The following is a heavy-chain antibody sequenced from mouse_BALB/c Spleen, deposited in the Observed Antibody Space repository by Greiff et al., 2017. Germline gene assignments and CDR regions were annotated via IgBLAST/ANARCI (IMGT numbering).Heavy chain of an antibody. CDR2: ISSGGSYT. D-gene: IGHD2-1*01. V-gene: IGHV5-9-4*01. J-gene: IGHJ4*01. Sequence: EVKVVESGGGLVKPGGSLKLSCAASGFTFSSYAMSWVRQSPEKRLEWVAEISSGGSYTYYPDTVTGRFTISRDNAKNTLYLEMSSLRSEDTAMYYCARDGSDIYYGNAMDYWGQGTSVTVSS. CDR3: ARDGSDIYYGNAMDY. CDR1: GFTFSSYA.